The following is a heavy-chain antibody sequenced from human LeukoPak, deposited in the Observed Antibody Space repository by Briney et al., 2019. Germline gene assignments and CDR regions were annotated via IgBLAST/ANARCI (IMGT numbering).Heavy chain of an antibody. CDR2: ISGSGGST. CDR1: GFTFSSYA. CDR3: AKDYCSGGSCYSGHEY. J-gene: IGHJ4*02. Sequence: PGGSLRLSCAASGFTFSSYAMRWVRQAPGKGLEWVSVISGSGGSTCYADSVKGRFTISRDNSKTTLYLQMNSLRAEDTAVYYCAKDYCSGGSCYSGHEYWGQGTLVTVSS. D-gene: IGHD2-15*01. V-gene: IGHV3-23*01.